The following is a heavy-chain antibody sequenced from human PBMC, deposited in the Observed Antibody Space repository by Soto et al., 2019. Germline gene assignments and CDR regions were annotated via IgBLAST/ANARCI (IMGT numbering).Heavy chain of an antibody. V-gene: IGHV3-48*01. Sequence: EVQLVESGGGLVQPGGSLRPSCATSGFILSDCAMNWVRQAPWKGLEWVSYISSSSSVIDYADSVKGRFTVSRDNARNSLYLQMNSRRAEDTAVYYCARDLSWGSNWYYYMDVWGKGTTVNVSS. D-gene: IGHD7-27*01. CDR2: ISSSSSVI. CDR3: ARDLSWGSNWYYYMDV. CDR1: GFILSDCA. J-gene: IGHJ6*03.